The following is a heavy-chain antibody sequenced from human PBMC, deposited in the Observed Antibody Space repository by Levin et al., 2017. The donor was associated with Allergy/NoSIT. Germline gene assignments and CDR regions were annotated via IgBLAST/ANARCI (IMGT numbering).Heavy chain of an antibody. CDR2: ISTSSSPI. J-gene: IGHJ6*03. CDR1: GFTFSSYS. V-gene: IGHV3-48*02. CDR3: ARASTDGPYYYYMDV. Sequence: GASVKVSCAASGFTFSSYSMNWVRQAPGQGLEWISYISTSSSPIYYADSVKGRFTISRDNAKNSLYLQMNSLRDEDTAVYYCARASTDGPYYYYMDVWGKGTTVTVSS. D-gene: IGHD5-24*01.